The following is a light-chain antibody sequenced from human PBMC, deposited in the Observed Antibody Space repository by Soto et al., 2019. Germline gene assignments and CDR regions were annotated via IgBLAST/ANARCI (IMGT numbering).Light chain of an antibody. CDR2: GAS. J-gene: IGKJ4*01. V-gene: IGKV3-20*01. Sequence: EFVLTQSPGTLSLSPGEGATLSCRASQSVSSSYIAWYQQRPGQTPSLLIYGASTRATGIPDRFSGSGSGTHFTLTISRLEPEDFAVYYCQQYGRSPLTFGGGTKVDIK. CDR3: QQYGRSPLT. CDR1: QSVSSSY.